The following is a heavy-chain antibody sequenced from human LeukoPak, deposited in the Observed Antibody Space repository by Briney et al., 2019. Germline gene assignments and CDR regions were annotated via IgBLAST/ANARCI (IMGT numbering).Heavy chain of an antibody. CDR1: GFTFSDYY. Sequence: GGSLRLSCAASGFTFSDYYMSWIRQAPGKGLEWVSYISSSGSTIYYADSVKGRFTISRDNAKNSLYLQMNSLRAEDMAVYYCARTPVSYAFDIWGQGTMVTVSS. J-gene: IGHJ3*02. CDR2: ISSSGSTI. V-gene: IGHV3-11*04. CDR3: ARTPVSYAFDI.